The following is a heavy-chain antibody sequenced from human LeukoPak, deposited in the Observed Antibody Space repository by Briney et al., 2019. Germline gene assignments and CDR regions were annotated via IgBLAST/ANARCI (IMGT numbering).Heavy chain of an antibody. J-gene: IGHJ4*02. V-gene: IGHV4-59*01. CDR2: LSYSGST. CDR1: GDSISSFY. D-gene: IGHD1-26*01. CDR3: AKGGTYGGGADY. Sequence: SETLSLTCTVSGDSISSFYWNWIRQPPGKGLEWIGYLSYSGSTNYNPSLRNRVTISVDTSKNQFSLKLSSVTAADTAVYYCAKGGTYGGGADYWGQGTLVTVSS.